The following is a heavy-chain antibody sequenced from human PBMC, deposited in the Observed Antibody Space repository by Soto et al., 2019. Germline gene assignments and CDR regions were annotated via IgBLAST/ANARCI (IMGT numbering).Heavy chain of an antibody. D-gene: IGHD3-3*01. J-gene: IGHJ6*03. V-gene: IGHV4-34*01. CDR2: INHSGST. CDR3: ARGGPYDFWSGPSHFYYYCYYMDV. Sequence: QVQLQQWGAGLLKPSETLSLTCAVYGGSFSGYYWSWIRQPPGKGLEWIGEINHSGSTNYNPSLKSRVTISVDTSKNQFSLKLSSVTAADTAVYYCARGGPYDFWSGPSHFYYYCYYMDVWGKGTTVTVSS. CDR1: GGSFSGYY.